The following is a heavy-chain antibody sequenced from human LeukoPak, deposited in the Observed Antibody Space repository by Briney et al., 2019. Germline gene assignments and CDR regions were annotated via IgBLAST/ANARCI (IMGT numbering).Heavy chain of an antibody. CDR1: GGTFSSYA. J-gene: IGHJ4*02. CDR2: IIPILGIA. D-gene: IGHD3-22*01. V-gene: IGHV1-69*04. CDR3: ARDPTIYDSSGYYYGENGY. Sequence: GASVKVSCKASGGTFSSYAISWVRQAPGQGLEWMGRIIPILGIANYAQKFQGRVTITADKSTSTAYMELSSLRSEDTAVYYCARDPTIYDSSGYYYGENGYRGQGTLVTVSS.